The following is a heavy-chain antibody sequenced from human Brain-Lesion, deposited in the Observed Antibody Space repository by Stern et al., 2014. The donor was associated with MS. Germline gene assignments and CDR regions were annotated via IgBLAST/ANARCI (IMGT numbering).Heavy chain of an antibody. J-gene: IGHJ4*02. D-gene: IGHD3-10*01. CDR1: GFTFDDYA. CDR2: ISWNSGTI. CDR3: ERNKTASSAYFAY. Sequence: VQLVESGGDLVQPGRSLRLSCAAFGFTFDDYAMHWVRQAPGKGLEWVAGISWNSGTIGYADSLKGRFTTSRDNAYSSLYLKINSLSPEDTALYYCERNKTASSAYFAYWGQGTLVTVSS. V-gene: IGHV3-9*01.